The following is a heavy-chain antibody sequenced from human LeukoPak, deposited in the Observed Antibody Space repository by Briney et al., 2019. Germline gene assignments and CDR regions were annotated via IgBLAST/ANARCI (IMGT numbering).Heavy chain of an antibody. Sequence: GQSLRLSCTASGFTLSSYEMNWVRQAPGKGLEWVSFIYSDNTHYSDSVKGRFTISRDSSKNTLYLQMNSLRAEDTVVYYCARRAGAYSHPYYYWGQGTLVTVSS. D-gene: IGHD4/OR15-4a*01. CDR3: ARRAGAYSHPYYY. V-gene: IGHV3-53*01. J-gene: IGHJ4*02. CDR1: GFTLSSYE. CDR2: IYSDNT.